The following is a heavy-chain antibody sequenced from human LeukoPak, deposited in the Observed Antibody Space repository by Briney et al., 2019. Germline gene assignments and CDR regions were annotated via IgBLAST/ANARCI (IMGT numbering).Heavy chain of an antibody. CDR2: INTKSGRT. CDR1: GYSFTDYY. J-gene: IGHJ5*02. V-gene: IGHV1-2*02. D-gene: IGHD3-3*01. CDR3: ARADFIDAGPYLIGP. Sequence: ASVRVSCKTSGYSFTDYYIHWVRQAPGQGLEGLGWINTKSGRTSSARKFQGRVTMTRDPSITTVYMDMAWLTSDDKAIYFCARADFIDAGPYLIGPWGQGTLVTVSS.